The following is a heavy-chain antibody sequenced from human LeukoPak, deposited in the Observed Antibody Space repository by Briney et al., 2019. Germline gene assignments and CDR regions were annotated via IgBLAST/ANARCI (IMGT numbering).Heavy chain of an antibody. CDR1: GYTFTNHG. CDR3: ARDLSLGRHDDGEPFDY. CDR2: ISGYNGNT. D-gene: IGHD4-17*01. J-gene: IGHJ4*02. V-gene: IGHV1-18*01. Sequence: ASVMVSCKTSGYTFTNHGISWVRQAPGQGLEWMGWISGYNGNTNYVQKFRGRVTMTTDTSTSTAYMELRSLGSDDTAVYYCARDLSLGRHDDGEPFDYWGQGTLVTVSS.